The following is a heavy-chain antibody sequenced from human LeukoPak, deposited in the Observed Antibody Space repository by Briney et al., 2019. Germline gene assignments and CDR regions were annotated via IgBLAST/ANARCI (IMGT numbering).Heavy chain of an antibody. CDR1: GGTFSSYA. D-gene: IGHD2-8*01. CDR2: IIPIFVTA. J-gene: IGHJ3*02. CDR3: ARGRRIVLMVYARNDAFDI. Sequence: AASVTVSSTGSGGTFSSYAISWVRQAPGQRGEWVGGIIPIFVTANYTQKFQGRVTITADKSTRAHSMERSSLRSQATAPYYCARGRRIVLMVYARNDAFDIWGQGTMVTVSS. V-gene: IGHV1-69*06.